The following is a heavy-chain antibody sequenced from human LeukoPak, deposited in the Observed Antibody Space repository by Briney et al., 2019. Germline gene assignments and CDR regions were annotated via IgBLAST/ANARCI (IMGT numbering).Heavy chain of an antibody. CDR3: ARGAGIAAAGDY. V-gene: IGHV3-21*01. D-gene: IGHD6-13*01. J-gene: IGHJ4*02. CDR2: ISSSSSYI. CDR1: GFTVSSNY. Sequence: GGSLRLSCAASGFTVSSNYMSWVRQAPGKGLEWVSSISSSSSYIYYADSVKGRFTISRDNAKNSLYLQMNSLRAEDTAVYYCARGAGIAAAGDYWGQGTLVTVSS.